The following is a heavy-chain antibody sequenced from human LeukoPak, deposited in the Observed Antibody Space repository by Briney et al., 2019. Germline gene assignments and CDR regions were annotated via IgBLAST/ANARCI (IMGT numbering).Heavy chain of an antibody. CDR1: GFTFSSYS. CDR3: ARDVGRYNWFDP. D-gene: IGHD1-26*01. Sequence: GGSLRLSCAASGFTFSSYSMNWVRQAPGKGLEWVSSISSSSYIYYADSVKGRFTISRDNAKNSLYLQMNSLRAEDTAVYYCARDVGRYNWFDPWGQGTLVTVSS. CDR2: ISSSSYI. J-gene: IGHJ5*02. V-gene: IGHV3-21*01.